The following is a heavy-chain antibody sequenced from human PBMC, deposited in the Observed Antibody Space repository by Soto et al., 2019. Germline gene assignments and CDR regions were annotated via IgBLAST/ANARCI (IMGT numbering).Heavy chain of an antibody. CDR1: GFTFSDYY. CDR2: ISSSRSYT. V-gene: IGHV3-11*05. CDR3: ARDADILTGSDAFDI. J-gene: IGHJ3*02. D-gene: IGHD3-9*01. Sequence: GGSLRLSCAASGFTFSDYYMSWIRQAPGKGLEWVSYISSSRSYTNYADSVKGRFTISRDNAKNSLYLQMNSLRAEDTAVYYCARDADILTGSDAFDIWGRGTMVTVSS.